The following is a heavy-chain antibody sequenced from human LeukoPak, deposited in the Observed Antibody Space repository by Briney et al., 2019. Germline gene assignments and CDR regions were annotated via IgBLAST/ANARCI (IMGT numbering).Heavy chain of an antibody. CDR1: GASISRGSW. D-gene: IGHD3-10*01. CDR3: ARDSISGFGPPKGVEYFDY. V-gene: IGHV4-4*02. Sequence: SETLCLTCDVSGASISRGSWWSWVRQPPGKGLEWIGEFSHSGITNFNPSLKSRVTISVDKSRNQFSLNLISVTAADTAVYYCARDSISGFGPPKGVEYFDYWGQGTLVTVSS. CDR2: FSHSGIT. J-gene: IGHJ4*02.